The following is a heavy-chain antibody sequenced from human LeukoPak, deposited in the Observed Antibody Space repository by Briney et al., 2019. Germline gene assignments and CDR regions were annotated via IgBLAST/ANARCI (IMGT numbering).Heavy chain of an antibody. V-gene: IGHV1-46*01. CDR2: FSPSGGST. CDR1: GYTFTSYF. J-gene: IGHJ4*02. CDR3: ARHSSGGRYLDY. D-gene: IGHD2-15*01. Sequence: ASVKVSCKASGYTFTSYFMHWVRQAPGQGLERMGIFSPSGGSTSFAQRFQGRVTMTRDTSTSTVYMELSSLRSEDTAVYYCARHSSGGRYLDYWGQGTLVTVSS.